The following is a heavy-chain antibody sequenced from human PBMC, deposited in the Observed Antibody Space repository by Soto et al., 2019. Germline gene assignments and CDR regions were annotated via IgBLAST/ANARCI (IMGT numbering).Heavy chain of an antibody. J-gene: IGHJ4*02. V-gene: IGHV1-18*01. D-gene: IGHD3-16*01. Sequence: GASVKVSCKASGYTVTSYGISWVRQAPGQGLEWMGWISAYNGNTNYAQKLQGRVTMTTDTSTSTAYMELRSLRSDDTAVYYCARVDDYIWGTATNPIDYWGQGTLVTVSS. CDR1: GYTVTSYG. CDR3: ARVDDYIWGTATNPIDY. CDR2: ISAYNGNT.